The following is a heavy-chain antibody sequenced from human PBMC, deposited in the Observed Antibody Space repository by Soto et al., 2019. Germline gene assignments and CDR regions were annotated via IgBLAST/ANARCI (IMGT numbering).Heavy chain of an antibody. D-gene: IGHD2-2*01. Sequence: GGSLRLSCAASGFTFSSYDMHWVRQAPGKGLEYISAISSNGGITYFASSVKGRFTISRDNSRNTLYLQMGSLRPEDTAVYYCARGYCSTAACYPNDAFDIWGQGIVVTVSS. CDR2: ISSNGGIT. CDR1: GFTFSSYD. J-gene: IGHJ3*02. V-gene: IGHV3-64*01. CDR3: ARGYCSTAACYPNDAFDI.